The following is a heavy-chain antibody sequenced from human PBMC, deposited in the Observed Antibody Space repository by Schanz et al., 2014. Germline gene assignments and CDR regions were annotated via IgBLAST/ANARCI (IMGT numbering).Heavy chain of an antibody. V-gene: IGHV1-46*01. CDR2: INPYDDTI. D-gene: IGHD4-17*01. J-gene: IGHJ4*02. CDR3: AIHYGDRPL. Sequence: QVQLVQSGAEVKKPGASVKLSCKASNYIFTKYYIHCVRQAPGQGLEWMGLINPYDDTIDYAKKFQGRFPMTRDTSLKTAYMEMTDLKFEDAGLYYCAIHYGDRPLWGQGTLIAVSS. CDR1: NYIFTKYY.